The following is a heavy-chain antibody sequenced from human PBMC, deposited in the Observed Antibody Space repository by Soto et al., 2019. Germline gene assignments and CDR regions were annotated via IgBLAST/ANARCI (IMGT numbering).Heavy chain of an antibody. V-gene: IGHV4-30-4*01. CDR2: IYYNGNT. J-gene: IGHJ4*02. CDR3: ARAKYASSTYYLDY. Sequence: QVQLQESGPGLVKPSQTLSLTCTVSDVSISSGDYYWTWIRQPPGKGLEGIVSIYYNGNTYYNPSLKSRVTISVDTSNSQFSLNLSSVTAADTAVYFCARAKYASSTYYLDYWGQGNLVTVSS. D-gene: IGHD2-2*01. CDR1: DVSISSGDYY.